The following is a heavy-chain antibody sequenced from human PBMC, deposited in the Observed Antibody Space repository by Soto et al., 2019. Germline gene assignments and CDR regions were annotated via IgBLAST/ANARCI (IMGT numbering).Heavy chain of an antibody. D-gene: IGHD6-19*01. Sequence: QVQLVESGGGVVQPGRSLRLSCAASGFTFSSYGMHWVRQAPGKGLEWVAVISYDGSNKYYADSVKGRFTISRDNSKNTLYLQMNSLRAEDTAVYYCAKSGRSGWYGIDYWGQGTLFTVSS. CDR2: ISYDGSNK. J-gene: IGHJ4*02. V-gene: IGHV3-30*18. CDR3: AKSGRSGWYGIDY. CDR1: GFTFSSYG.